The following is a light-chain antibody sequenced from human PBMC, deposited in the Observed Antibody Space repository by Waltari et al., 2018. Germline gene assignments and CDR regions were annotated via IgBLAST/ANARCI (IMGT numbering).Light chain of an antibody. CDR2: GTN. Sequence: QAVVTQEPSLTVSPGGTVTLTCGSSSGAVTRGHSPYWFQEKPGQAPRTLIYGTNNKHSWPPARFSGSLLGGNDTLTLSGAQPEDEADYYCVLSYGGEVLFGGGTRLTVL. CDR1: SGAVTRGHS. V-gene: IGLV7-46*01. CDR3: VLSYGGEVL. J-gene: IGLJ2*01.